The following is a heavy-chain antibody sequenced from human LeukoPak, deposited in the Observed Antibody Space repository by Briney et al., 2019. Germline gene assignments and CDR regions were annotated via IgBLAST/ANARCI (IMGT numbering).Heavy chain of an antibody. CDR2: INWNGGST. V-gene: IGHV3-20*04. Sequence: GGTLRLSCAASGFTFSSYGMSWVRQAPGKGLEWVSGINWNGGSTGYADSVEGRFTISRDNAKNSQYLQMNSLRVEDTALYYCARAQTYGDSRLLLDYWGQGTLVTVSS. D-gene: IGHD2-21*02. CDR3: ARAQTYGDSRLLLDY. J-gene: IGHJ4*02. CDR1: GFTFSSYG.